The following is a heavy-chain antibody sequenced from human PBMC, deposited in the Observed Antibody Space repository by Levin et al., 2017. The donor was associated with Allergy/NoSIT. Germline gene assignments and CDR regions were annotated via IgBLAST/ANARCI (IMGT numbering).Heavy chain of an antibody. CDR2: IGSSSSTI. CDR3: AGASCSGGSCESY. CDR1: GLIFSSYS. J-gene: IGHJ4*02. D-gene: IGHD2-15*01. Sequence: GGSLRLSCAASGLIFSSYSMNWVRQAPGKGLEWVSYIGSSSSTIYYADSVKGRFTISRDNAKNSLYLQVNSLRAEDTAVYYCAGASCSGGSCESYWGQGTLVTVSS. V-gene: IGHV3-48*01.